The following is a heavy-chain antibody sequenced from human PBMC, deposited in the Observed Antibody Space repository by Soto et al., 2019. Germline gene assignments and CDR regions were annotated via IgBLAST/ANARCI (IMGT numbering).Heavy chain of an antibody. CDR3: AKDLSGSSDYGDYSNDYYYYGMDV. CDR2: ISYDGSNK. CDR1: GFTFSSYG. J-gene: IGHJ6*02. D-gene: IGHD4-17*01. Sequence: QVQLVESGGGVVQPGRSLRLSCAASGFTFSSYGMHWVRQAPGKGLEWVAVISYDGSNKYYADSVKGRFTISRDNSKNTLYLQMNSLRAEDTAVYYCAKDLSGSSDYGDYSNDYYYYGMDVWGQGTTVTVSS. V-gene: IGHV3-30*18.